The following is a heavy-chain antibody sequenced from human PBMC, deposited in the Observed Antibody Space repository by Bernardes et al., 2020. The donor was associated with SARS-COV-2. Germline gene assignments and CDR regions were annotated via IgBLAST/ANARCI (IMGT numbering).Heavy chain of an antibody. CDR3: AKFLAGSSPHRTGAVTYFDS. Sequence: GGSLRLSCAASGFTFSSYAMSWVRQAPGKGLEWVSSISGSVGTTFYADSVKGRFTISRDNSKNTLYLKMNSLRAEDTAVYFCAKFLAGSSPHRTGAVTYFDSWGQGTLVTVSS. V-gene: IGHV3-23*01. CDR2: ISGSVGTT. J-gene: IGHJ4*02. CDR1: GFTFSSYA. D-gene: IGHD2-15*01.